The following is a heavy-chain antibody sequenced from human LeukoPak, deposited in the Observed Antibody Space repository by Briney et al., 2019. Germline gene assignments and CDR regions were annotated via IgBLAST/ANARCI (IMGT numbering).Heavy chain of an antibody. V-gene: IGHV2-5*02. D-gene: IGHD5-24*01. CDR2: IYWDDAK. J-gene: IGHJ5*02. CDR3: AHKSDGYNS. Sequence: SGPTLVKPTQTLTLTCTFSGFSLTTTGVGVGWIRQPPGKALEWLALIYWDDAKGYSPSLKSRLTITKDTSKNQVVLTMTNMDPVDTATYYCAHKSDGYNSWGQGSLVTVSS. CDR1: GFSLTTTGVG.